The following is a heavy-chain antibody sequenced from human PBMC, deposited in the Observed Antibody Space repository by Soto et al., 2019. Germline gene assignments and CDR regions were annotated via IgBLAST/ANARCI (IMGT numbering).Heavy chain of an antibody. Sequence: SETLSLTCTVSGGSISSYYWSWIRQPPGKVLEWIGYIYYSGSTNYNPSLKSRVTISVDTSKNQFSLKLGSVTAADTAVYYCARGLAGDYVSDFYSGMDVWGQGTSLTVS. V-gene: IGHV4-59*01. CDR1: GGSISSYY. CDR2: IYYSGST. CDR3: ARGLAGDYVSDFYSGMDV. J-gene: IGHJ6*02. D-gene: IGHD4-17*01.